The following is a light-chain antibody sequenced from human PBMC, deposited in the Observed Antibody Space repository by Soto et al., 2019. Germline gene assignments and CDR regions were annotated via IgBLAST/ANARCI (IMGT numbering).Light chain of an antibody. V-gene: IGLV1-44*01. CDR3: AAWDDSLNGYVV. Sequence: QSVLTQPPSASGTPGQRVTDSCSGSSSNIGSNTVNWYQQLPGTAPKLLIYSNNQRPSGVPDRFSGSKSGTSASLAISGLQSEDEADYYCAAWDDSLNGYVVFGGATKLTVL. CDR1: SSNIGSNT. CDR2: SNN. J-gene: IGLJ2*01.